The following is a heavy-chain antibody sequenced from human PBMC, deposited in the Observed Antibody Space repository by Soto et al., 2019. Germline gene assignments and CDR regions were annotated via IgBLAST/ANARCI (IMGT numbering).Heavy chain of an antibody. Sequence: QVQLQESGPGLVKPSQTLSLTCTVSGDSISSGGYYWNWIRQHPGKGLEWIGNIYYSGSTYYNPSLKGRVTISVDTSKNQFSLKLSSVTAADTAVYYCARWPQLEPRFDYWGQGTLVTVSS. V-gene: IGHV4-31*03. CDR1: GDSISSGGYY. D-gene: IGHD1-1*01. J-gene: IGHJ4*02. CDR2: IYYSGST. CDR3: ARWPQLEPRFDY.